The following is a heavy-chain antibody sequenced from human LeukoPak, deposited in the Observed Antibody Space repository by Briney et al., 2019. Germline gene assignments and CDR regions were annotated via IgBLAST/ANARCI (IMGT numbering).Heavy chain of an antibody. Sequence: GGSLRLSCGASGFIFKSYGMHWVRQTPGKGLEWVASVRYDGSSEFYADSVQGRFTVSRDNSNNTLFLQMFSLRPEDTALYYCATAPPKYDSSWPHFDFWGQGTLVTVSS. V-gene: IGHV3-30*02. J-gene: IGHJ4*02. CDR3: ATAPPKYDSSWPHFDF. CDR2: VRYDGSSE. CDR1: GFIFKSYG. D-gene: IGHD3-22*01.